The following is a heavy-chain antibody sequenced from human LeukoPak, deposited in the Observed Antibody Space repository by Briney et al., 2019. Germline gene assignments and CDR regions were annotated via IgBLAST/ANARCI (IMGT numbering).Heavy chain of an antibody. D-gene: IGHD1-20*01. CDR3: ARDRGVTGILDY. J-gene: IGHJ4*02. CDR1: GYTFTGYY. Sequence: AASVTVSCKASGYTFTGYYMHWVRQAPGQGLEWMGWINPNSGGTNYAQKFQGRVTMTRDTSISTAYMELSRLRSDDTAVYYCARDRGVTGILDYWGQGTLVTVSS. V-gene: IGHV1-2*02. CDR2: INPNSGGT.